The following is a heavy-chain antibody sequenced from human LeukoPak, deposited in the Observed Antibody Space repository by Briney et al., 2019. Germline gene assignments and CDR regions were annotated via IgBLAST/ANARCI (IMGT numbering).Heavy chain of an antibody. Sequence: ASVKVSCKASGYTFTSYAMHWVRQAPGQGLEWMGWISPYNDNTKYAQKFQGRVTMTTDTSTTTAYMDLRSLRSDDTAVYYCTRDHLAADGSDAFDIWGQGTMVTVSS. V-gene: IGHV1-18*01. D-gene: IGHD6-13*01. J-gene: IGHJ3*02. CDR2: ISPYNDNT. CDR3: TRDHLAADGSDAFDI. CDR1: GYTFTSYA.